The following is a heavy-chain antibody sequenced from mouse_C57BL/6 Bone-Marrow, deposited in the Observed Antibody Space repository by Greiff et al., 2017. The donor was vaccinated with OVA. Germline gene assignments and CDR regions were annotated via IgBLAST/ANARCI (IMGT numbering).Heavy chain of an antibody. CDR1: GYTFTSYW. Sequence: QVQLQQSGAELVKPGASVKMSCKASGYTFTSYWITWVKQRPGQGLEWIGDIYPGSGSTNYNEKFKSKATLTVDTSSSTAYMQLSSLTSEDSAVYYCARIFWDYGSSSYWYFDVWGTGTTVTVSS. V-gene: IGHV1-55*01. CDR2: IYPGSGST. CDR3: ARIFWDYGSSSYWYFDV. J-gene: IGHJ1*03. D-gene: IGHD1-1*01.